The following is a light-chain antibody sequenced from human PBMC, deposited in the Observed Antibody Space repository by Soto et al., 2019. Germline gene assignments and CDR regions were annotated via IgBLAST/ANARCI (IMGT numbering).Light chain of an antibody. CDR3: QQYNSYPWT. V-gene: IGKV1-5*01. Sequence: DLQMTQSPSTLSASVGDRVTITCRASQSISSWLAWYQQKPGKAPKLLIYDASSLESGVPSRFSGSGSGTEFTLTISSLQPDDFATYYCQQYNSYPWTFGQGTKVEI. CDR2: DAS. J-gene: IGKJ1*01. CDR1: QSISSW.